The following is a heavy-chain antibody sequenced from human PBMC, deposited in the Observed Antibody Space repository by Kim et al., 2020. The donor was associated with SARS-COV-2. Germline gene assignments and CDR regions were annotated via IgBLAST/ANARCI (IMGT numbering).Heavy chain of an antibody. CDR1: GYTFTSYD. CDR2: MNPNSGNT. D-gene: IGHD2-15*01. Sequence: ASVKVSCKASGYTFTSYDINWVRQATGQGLEWMGWMNPNSGNTGYAQKFQGRVTMTRNTSISTAYMELSSLRSEDTAMYYCAREAMTGYCSGGSCLPYYGMDVWGQGTTVTVSS. CDR3: AREAMTGYCSGGSCLPYYGMDV. V-gene: IGHV1-8*01. J-gene: IGHJ6*02.